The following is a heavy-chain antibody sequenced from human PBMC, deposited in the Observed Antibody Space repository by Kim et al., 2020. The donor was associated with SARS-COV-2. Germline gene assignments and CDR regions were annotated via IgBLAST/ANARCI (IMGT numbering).Heavy chain of an antibody. J-gene: IGHJ4*02. CDR3: TTWRGSYDKSYFDY. CDR1: GFTFRNYG. CDR2: ISYDGSNS. D-gene: IGHD3-22*01. V-gene: IGHV3-33*05. Sequence: GGSLRLSCATSGFTFRNYGMQWVRQAPGKGLEWVTVISYDGSNSYYADSVKGRFTISRDASKKTLYLQMNSLRAEDTATYYCTTWRGSYDKSYFDYWGEGTPCTVSS.